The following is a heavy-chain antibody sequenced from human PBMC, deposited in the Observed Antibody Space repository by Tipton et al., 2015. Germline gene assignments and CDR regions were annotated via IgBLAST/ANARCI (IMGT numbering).Heavy chain of an antibody. CDR2: IYHRGDT. V-gene: IGHV4-38-2*01. J-gene: IGHJ4*02. CDR1: GCSISSGYY. CDR3: ARGLLLWFGMTDY. D-gene: IGHD3-10*01. Sequence: TLSLTCDVSGCSISSGYYWGWIRQPPGKGLEWIGSIYHRGDTNYNPSLKSRVTISLDTSKNQFSLKLNSVTAADTAVYYCARGLLLWFGMTDYWGQGTLVTVSS.